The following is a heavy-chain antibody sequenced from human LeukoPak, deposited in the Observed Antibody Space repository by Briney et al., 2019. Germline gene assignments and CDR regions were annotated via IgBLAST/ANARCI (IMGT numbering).Heavy chain of an antibody. CDR2: IYYSENT. J-gene: IGHJ4*02. Sequence: SETLSLTCTVSGGSVSSGGYSWSWIRQPPGKGLEWIGYIYYSENTNYNPSLKSRVTISVDTSKNQFSLKLSSVTAADTAVYYCARVVAAVAGTDYWGQGTLVTVSS. V-gene: IGHV4-61*08. CDR1: GGSVSSGGYS. CDR3: ARVVAAVAGTDY. D-gene: IGHD6-19*01.